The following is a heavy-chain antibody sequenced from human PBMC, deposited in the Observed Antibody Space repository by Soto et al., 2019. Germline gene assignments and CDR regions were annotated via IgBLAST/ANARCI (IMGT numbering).Heavy chain of an antibody. CDR1: GGSISSGGYS. CDR2: IYHSGST. CDR3: SRSRTTVTPIDY. J-gene: IGHJ4*02. Sequence: PSETLSLTCAVSGGSISSGGYSWSWIRQPPGKGLEWIGYIYHSGSTYYNPSLKSRVTISVDRSKNQFSLKLSSVTAADTAVYYCSRSRTTVTPIDYCCQGPLVTVSS. V-gene: IGHV4-30-2*01. D-gene: IGHD4-17*01.